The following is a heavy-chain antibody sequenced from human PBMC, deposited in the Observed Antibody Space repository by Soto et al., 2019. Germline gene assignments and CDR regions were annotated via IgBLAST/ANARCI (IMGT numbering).Heavy chain of an antibody. Sequence: ASVKVSCKASGYTFTGYYMHWVRQAPGQGLEWMGWINPNSGGTNYAQKFQGRVTMTRDTSISTAYMELSRLRSDDTAVYYCGRHQRAVWSGYYGDSFDYWCQGTLVTVA. CDR1: GYTFTGYY. J-gene: IGHJ4*02. V-gene: IGHV1-2*02. CDR2: INPNSGGT. CDR3: GRHQRAVWSGYYGDSFDY. D-gene: IGHD3-3*01.